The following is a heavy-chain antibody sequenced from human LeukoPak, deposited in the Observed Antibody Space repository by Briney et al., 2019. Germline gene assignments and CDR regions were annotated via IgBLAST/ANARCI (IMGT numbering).Heavy chain of an antibody. Sequence: PGGSLRLSCAGSGFTFSGTWLDWVRQAPGQGLEWVGRINTKTDGATTAYAAPVKGRFTISRDDSKSTLYLEVNSLKTEDTAVYYCTTEFWYYFNNWVREPWSPSPQ. CDR3: TTEFWYYFNN. D-gene: IGHD3-3*01. J-gene: IGHJ4*02. CDR1: GFTFSGTW. CDR2: INTKTDGATT. V-gene: IGHV3-15*01.